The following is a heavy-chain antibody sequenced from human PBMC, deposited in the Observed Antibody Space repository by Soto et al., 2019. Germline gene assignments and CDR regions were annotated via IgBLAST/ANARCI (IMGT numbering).Heavy chain of an antibody. CDR3: ASRNYDILTGLATGDDAFDI. Sequence: QVQLVQSGAEVKKPGSSVKVSCKASGGTFSSYAISWVRQAPGQGLEWMGGIIPIFGTANYAQKFQGRVTLTADEYTSTAYMELSSLRSEDTAVYYCASRNYDILTGLATGDDAFDIWGQGTMVTVSS. CDR1: GGTFSSYA. V-gene: IGHV1-69*12. CDR2: IIPIFGTA. J-gene: IGHJ3*02. D-gene: IGHD3-9*01.